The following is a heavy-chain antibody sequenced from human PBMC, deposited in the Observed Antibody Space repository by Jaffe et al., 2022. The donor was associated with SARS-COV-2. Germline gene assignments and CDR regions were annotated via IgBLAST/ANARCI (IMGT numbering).Heavy chain of an antibody. Sequence: EVQLLESGGGLVQPGGSLRLSCAASGFTFSSYAMSWVRQAPGKGLEWVSAISGSGGSTYYADSVKGRFTISRDNSKNTLYLQMNSLRAEDTAVYYCAKSQVVHYDILTGYSSALDYWGQGTLVTVSS. V-gene: IGHV3-23*01. D-gene: IGHD3-9*01. J-gene: IGHJ4*02. CDR3: AKSQVVHYDILTGYSSALDY. CDR1: GFTFSSYA. CDR2: ISGSGGST.